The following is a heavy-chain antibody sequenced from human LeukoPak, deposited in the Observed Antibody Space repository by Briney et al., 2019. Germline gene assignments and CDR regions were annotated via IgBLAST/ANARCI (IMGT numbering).Heavy chain of an antibody. D-gene: IGHD2-8*01. CDR1: GGTFSSYG. Sequence: ASVKVSCKASGGTFSSYGISWVRQAPGQGLEWMGWISAYNGNTNYAQKLQGRVTMTTDTSTSTAYMELRSLRSDDTAVYYCAIRYCTNGVCSFDYWGQGTLVTVSS. J-gene: IGHJ4*02. V-gene: IGHV1-18*01. CDR2: ISAYNGNT. CDR3: AIRYCTNGVCSFDY.